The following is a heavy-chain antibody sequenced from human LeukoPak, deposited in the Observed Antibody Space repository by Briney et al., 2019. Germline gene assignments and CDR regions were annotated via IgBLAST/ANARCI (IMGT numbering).Heavy chain of an antibody. J-gene: IGHJ4*02. CDR3: ARSYGPIVFDY. CDR1: GFTFSNYW. V-gene: IGHV3-74*01. CDR2: INIDGSST. Sequence: GGSLRLSCAASGFTFSNYWMHWVRQAPGKGLVWVSRINIDGSSTDYADSVKGRFTISRDNAKNTLYLQMNSLRAEDTAVYYCARSYGPIVFDYWGQGTLVNVSS. D-gene: IGHD2-15*01.